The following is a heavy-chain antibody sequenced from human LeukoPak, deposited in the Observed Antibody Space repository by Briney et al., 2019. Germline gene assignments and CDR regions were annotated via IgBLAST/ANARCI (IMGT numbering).Heavy chain of an antibody. D-gene: IGHD6-19*01. CDR2: SNDSGGT. CDR3: ARVADDSGWYLRLDL. CDR1: GGTFSGYY. Sequence: SETLSLTCAVYGGTFSGYYWSWIRQPPGKRLEWVGESNDSGGTNYNPSLKSRVTISVDTSKKQFSLKLTSVTAADMAMYYCARVADDSGWYLRLDLWGQGTLVTVSS. V-gene: IGHV4-34*01. J-gene: IGHJ5*02.